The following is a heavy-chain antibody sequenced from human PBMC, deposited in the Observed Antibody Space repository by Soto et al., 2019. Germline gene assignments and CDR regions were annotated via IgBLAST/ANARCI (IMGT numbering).Heavy chain of an antibody. CDR1: GGAISSRSYY. CDR3: ARHFRRYCSSTSCYDWFDP. J-gene: IGHJ5*02. V-gene: IGHV4-39*01. Sequence: TSETLSHTCTVSGGAISSRSYYWGGIRQPPGKGPEWMGSIFYSGSTYDHPSLKSRVTVSVDTSKNQFSLKLSSVTAADTAVYYCARHFRRYCSSTSCYDWFDPWGQGTLVTVS. CDR2: IFYSGST. D-gene: IGHD2-2*01.